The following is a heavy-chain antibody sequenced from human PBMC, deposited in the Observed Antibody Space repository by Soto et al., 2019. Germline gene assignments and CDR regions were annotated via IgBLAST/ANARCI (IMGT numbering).Heavy chain of an antibody. Sequence: EVQLLESGGGLAQPGGSLRLSCAASGFAFSSSAMAWIRQTPGKGLQWVSAITVAGGGIYYADSVKGRFTISRDKSKKTLYLQMNSLSAEDTAQYFCAKWPPSPNMGGASHWGQGTLVTVSS. CDR1: GFAFSSSA. CDR2: ITVAGGGI. D-gene: IGHD1-26*01. J-gene: IGHJ4*02. CDR3: AKWPPSPNMGGASH. V-gene: IGHV3-23*01.